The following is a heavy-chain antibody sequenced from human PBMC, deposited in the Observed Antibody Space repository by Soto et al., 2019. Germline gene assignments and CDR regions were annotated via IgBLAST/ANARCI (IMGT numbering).Heavy chain of an antibody. CDR1: GGALSSSSYY. CDR2: IYNNVAT. D-gene: IGHD3-3*01. J-gene: IGHJ4*02. Sequence: SETLSLTCTVSGGALSSSSYYCSWIRQHPGKGLEWIGYIYNNVATYYSPSLKSRVTISVDTSKNQFSLRLSSVTAADTAMYYCAISRSGTLDDWGQGTLVTVSS. CDR3: AISRSGTLDD. V-gene: IGHV4-31*03.